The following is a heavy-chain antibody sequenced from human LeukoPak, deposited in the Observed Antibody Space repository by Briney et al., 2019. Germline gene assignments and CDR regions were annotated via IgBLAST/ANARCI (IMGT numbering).Heavy chain of an antibody. Sequence: ASVKVSCKASGYTFTGYYMHWVRQAPGQGLEWMGRINPNSGGTNYAQKFQGRVTITADESTSTAYMELSSLRAEDTAVYYCATEGGPPIERYWGQGTLVTVSS. D-gene: IGHD2-15*01. V-gene: IGHV1-2*06. CDR2: INPNSGGT. CDR1: GYTFTGYY. CDR3: ATEGGPPIERY. J-gene: IGHJ4*02.